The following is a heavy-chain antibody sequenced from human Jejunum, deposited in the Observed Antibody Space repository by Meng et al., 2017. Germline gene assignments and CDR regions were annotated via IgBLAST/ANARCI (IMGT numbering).Heavy chain of an antibody. Sequence: QLRRPESGPGLVNPSETLSLTCTVSGGSITSNHYYWGWIRQPPGKGLEWIGGISYSGTTYYSPSLRGRVTISLDTPKNQFSLKLSSVTAADTAMYYCARLVYYYGSGSFSYWGQGTLVTVSS. D-gene: IGHD3-10*01. CDR1: GGSITSNHYY. CDR3: ARLVYYYGSGSFSY. J-gene: IGHJ4*01. V-gene: IGHV4-39*07. CDR2: ISYSGTT.